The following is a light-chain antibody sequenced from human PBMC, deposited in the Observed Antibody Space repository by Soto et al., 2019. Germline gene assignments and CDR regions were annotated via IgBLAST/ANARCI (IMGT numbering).Light chain of an antibody. CDR1: SSDVGSYNR. V-gene: IGLV2-18*01. CDR2: EVS. J-gene: IGLJ1*01. CDR3: SLHTSSSNYV. Sequence: QSALTQPPSVSGSPGQSVTISCTGTSSDVGSYNRVSWYQQPPGTAPKLMIYEVSNRPSGVPDRFSGSKSGNTASLTISGLQAEDEADYYCSLHTSSSNYVFGTGTKLTVL.